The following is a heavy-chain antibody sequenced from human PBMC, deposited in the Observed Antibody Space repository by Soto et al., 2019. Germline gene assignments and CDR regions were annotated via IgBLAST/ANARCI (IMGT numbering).Heavy chain of an antibody. CDR3: AKQDIIAVAGPPGY. D-gene: IGHD6-19*01. CDR1: GFTFSSYA. V-gene: IGHV3-23*01. J-gene: IGHJ4*02. Sequence: EVQLLESGGGLVQPGGSLRLSCAASGFTFSSYAMSWVRQAPGKGLAWVSAISGSGGSTYYADSVQGRFTISRDNSMHALYLQMNSLRAEDTAVYYCAKQDIIAVAGPPGYWGQGTLVTVSS. CDR2: ISGSGGST.